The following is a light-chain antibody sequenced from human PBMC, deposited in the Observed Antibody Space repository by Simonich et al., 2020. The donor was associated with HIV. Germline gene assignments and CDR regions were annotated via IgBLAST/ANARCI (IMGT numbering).Light chain of an antibody. Sequence: EIVLTQSPGTLSLSPGKGATLSCRASQRVSSNYLAWYQQKPGQAPRLLIYGASTRATGIPARFSGSGSGTEFTLTISSLQSEDFAVYYCQQYYSTPYTFGQGTKLEIK. CDR3: QQYYSTPYT. V-gene: IGKV3-15*01. CDR1: QRVSSN. J-gene: IGKJ2*01. CDR2: GAS.